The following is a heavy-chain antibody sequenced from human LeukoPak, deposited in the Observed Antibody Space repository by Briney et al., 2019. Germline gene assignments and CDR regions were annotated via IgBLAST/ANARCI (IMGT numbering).Heavy chain of an antibody. J-gene: IGHJ4*02. V-gene: IGHV3-30*02. Sequence: GGSLRLSCAASGFTFSNFGMHWVRQAPGKGLEWVAFIQYDGSDKYYADSVKGRFTISRDNSKNTLYLQMNSLRTEDTAVYYCRDPFDYWGQGTLVTVSS. D-gene: IGHD5-24*01. CDR3: RDPFDY. CDR1: GFTFSNFG. CDR2: IQYDGSDK.